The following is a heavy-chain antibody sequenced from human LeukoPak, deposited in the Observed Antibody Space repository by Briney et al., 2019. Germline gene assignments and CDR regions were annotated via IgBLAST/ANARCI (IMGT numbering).Heavy chain of an antibody. CDR3: ARGGIVVVPAAIKGDGAFDI. J-gene: IGHJ3*02. D-gene: IGHD2-2*02. CDR1: GGSISSGGYS. V-gene: IGHV4-30-2*01. CDR2: IYHSGST. Sequence: SQTLSLTCAVSGGSISSGGYSWSWIRQPPGKGLEWIGYIYHSGSTYYNPSLKSRVTISVDRSKNQFSLKLSSVTAADTAVYYCARGGIVVVPAAIKGDGAFDIWGQGTMVTVSS.